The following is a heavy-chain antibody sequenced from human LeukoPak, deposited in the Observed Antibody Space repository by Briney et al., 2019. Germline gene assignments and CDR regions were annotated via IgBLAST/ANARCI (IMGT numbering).Heavy chain of an antibody. V-gene: IGHV1-69*13. D-gene: IGHD6-13*01. Sequence: SVKVSCKASGGTFTSYVISWVRQAPGQGLEWMGGIIPIFGKANYTQKFQGRVTITADESTSTAYMELSRLRSADTAVYYCASTTPPPIAAPGTRGLGYYGMDVWGQGTTVTVSS. CDR2: IIPIFGKA. CDR3: ASTTPPPIAAPGTRGLGYYGMDV. J-gene: IGHJ6*02. CDR1: GGTFTSYV.